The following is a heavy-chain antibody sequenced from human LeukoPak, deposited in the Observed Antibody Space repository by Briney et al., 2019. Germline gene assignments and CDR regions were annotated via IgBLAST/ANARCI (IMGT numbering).Heavy chain of an antibody. J-gene: IGHJ4*02. CDR1: GFTFSDYA. V-gene: IGHV3-15*01. Sequence: GGSLRLSCEASGFTFSDYAMSWVRQAPGKGLEWVGRIKTKTDGGTTDYAAPVKGRFTISRDDSKTMLYLQMNRLKSEDTAVYYCTTGGSWGQGTLVTVSS. CDR2: IKTKTDGGTT. CDR3: TTGGS.